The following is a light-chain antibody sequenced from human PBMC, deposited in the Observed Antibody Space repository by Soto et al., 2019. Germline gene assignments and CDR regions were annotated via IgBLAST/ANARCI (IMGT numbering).Light chain of an antibody. CDR1: SSNIGAGYD. V-gene: IGLV1-40*01. CDR3: QSYDSSLYV. Sequence: QSVLTQPPSVSGAPGQRVTISCTGSSSNIGAGYDVHWYQQLPGTAPNLLIYGNSNRPSGVPDRFSGSKSGTSASLAITGLQAEDEADYYCQSYDSSLYVFGTGTKVTVL. CDR2: GNS. J-gene: IGLJ1*01.